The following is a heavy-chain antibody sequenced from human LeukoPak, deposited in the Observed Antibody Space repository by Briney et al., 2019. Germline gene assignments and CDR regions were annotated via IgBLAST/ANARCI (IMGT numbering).Heavy chain of an antibody. CDR2: IYYSGST. D-gene: IGHD6-19*01. CDR1: GGSIGSYY. Sequence: SETLSLTCNVSGGSIGSYYWSWIRQSPGKGLEWIGYIYYSGSTNYNPSLKSRVTISVDTSKNQFSLKLSSVTAADTAVYYCARAPYSSGWLDDAFDIWGQGTMVTVSS. J-gene: IGHJ3*02. CDR3: ARAPYSSGWLDDAFDI. V-gene: IGHV4-59*01.